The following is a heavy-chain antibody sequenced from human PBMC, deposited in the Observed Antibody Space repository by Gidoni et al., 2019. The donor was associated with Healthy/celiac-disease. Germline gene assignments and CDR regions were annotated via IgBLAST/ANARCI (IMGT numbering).Heavy chain of an antibody. CDR2: INHSGST. Sequence: QVQLQQWGAGLLKPSETLSLTCAVYGGSFSGYYWSWIRQPPGKGLEWIGEINHSGSTNYNPSLKSRVTISVDTSKNQFSLKLSSVTAADTAVYYCARDIVVVPAASGHWFDPWGQGTLVTVSS. V-gene: IGHV4-34*01. D-gene: IGHD2-2*01. J-gene: IGHJ5*02. CDR1: GGSFSGYY. CDR3: ARDIVVVPAASGHWFDP.